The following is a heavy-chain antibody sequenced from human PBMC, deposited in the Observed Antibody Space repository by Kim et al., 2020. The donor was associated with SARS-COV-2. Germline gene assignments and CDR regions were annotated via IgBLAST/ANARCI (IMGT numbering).Heavy chain of an antibody. CDR2: SSSSYI. Sequence: SSSSYIYYADSVKSRFTISRDNAKNSLYLQMNSLRAEDTAVYYCARFLGYWGQGTLVTVSS. V-gene: IGHV3-21*01. CDR3: ARFLGY. J-gene: IGHJ4*02. D-gene: IGHD3-16*01.